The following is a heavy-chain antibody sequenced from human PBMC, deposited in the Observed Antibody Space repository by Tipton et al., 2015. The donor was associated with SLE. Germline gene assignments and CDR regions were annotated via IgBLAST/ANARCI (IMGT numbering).Heavy chain of an antibody. J-gene: IGHJ4*02. CDR2: IYYSGST. CDR3: ARRRAATSFDY. D-gene: IGHD1-1*01. CDR1: GGSISSSSYY. Sequence: TLSLTCTVSGGSISSSSYYWGWIRPPPGKGLEWIGSIYYSGSTYYNPSLKSRVTISVDTSKNQFSLKLSSVTAADTAVYYCARRRAATSFDYWGQGTLVTVSS. V-gene: IGHV4-39*01.